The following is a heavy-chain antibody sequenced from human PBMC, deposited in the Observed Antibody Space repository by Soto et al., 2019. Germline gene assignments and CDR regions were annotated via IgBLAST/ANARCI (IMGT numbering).Heavy chain of an antibody. CDR2: IYYSGST. D-gene: IGHD6-19*01. Sequence: PSETLSLTCTVSGGSVSSGSYYWSWIRQPPGKGLEWIGYIYYSGSTNYNPSLKSRVTISVDTSKNQFSLKLSSVTAADTAVYYCARDQMQWLLPYYYYGMDVWGQGTTVTV. J-gene: IGHJ6*02. CDR3: ARDQMQWLLPYYYYGMDV. V-gene: IGHV4-61*01. CDR1: GGSVSSGSYY.